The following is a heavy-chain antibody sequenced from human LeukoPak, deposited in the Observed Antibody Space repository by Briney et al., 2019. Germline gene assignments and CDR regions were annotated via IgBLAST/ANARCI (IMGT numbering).Heavy chain of an antibody. Sequence: SSETLSLTCTVSGGSISNYYWSWIRQSPGKRLEWIGYIYSSGRNNYNPSLKSRVTISVDTSKNQFSLKLSSVTAADTAVYYCASGPYSSSWLDPWGQGTLVTVSS. CDR3: ASGPYSSSWLDP. CDR2: IYSSGRN. V-gene: IGHV4-59*12. D-gene: IGHD6-13*01. J-gene: IGHJ5*02. CDR1: GGSISNYY.